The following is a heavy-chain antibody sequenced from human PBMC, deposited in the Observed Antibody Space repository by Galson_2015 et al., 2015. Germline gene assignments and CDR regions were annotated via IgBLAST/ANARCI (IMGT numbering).Heavy chain of an antibody. J-gene: IGHJ6*03. V-gene: IGHV3-9*01. CDR2: ITWNGIII. D-gene: IGHD6-19*01. CDR3: TKEGAVAGTVFYYYMDV. Sequence: SLRLSCAASGFIFDNYAMHWVRQAPGKGLEWVSGITWNGIIIGYADSVEGRFTISRDNAKNSVYLQMNSLRADDTALYYCTKEGAVAGTVFYYYMDVWGKGTTVTVSS. CDR1: GFIFDNYA.